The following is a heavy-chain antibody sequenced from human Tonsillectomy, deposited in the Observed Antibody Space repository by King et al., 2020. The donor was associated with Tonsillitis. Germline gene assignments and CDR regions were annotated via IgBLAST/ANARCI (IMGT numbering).Heavy chain of an antibody. CDR2: INTNTGKP. CDR1: GYTFTNYA. Sequence: QLVQSGSELKKPGASVKVSCKASGYTFTNYAMNWVRQAPGQGLEWMGWINTNTGKPTYAQGFTGRFVFSLDTSVSTAYLQISSLKAEDTAVYYCARARELVLWFGEGDYYYAMDVWGQGTTVTVSS. J-gene: IGHJ6*02. D-gene: IGHD3-10*01. V-gene: IGHV7-4-1*02. CDR3: ARARELVLWFGEGDYYYAMDV.